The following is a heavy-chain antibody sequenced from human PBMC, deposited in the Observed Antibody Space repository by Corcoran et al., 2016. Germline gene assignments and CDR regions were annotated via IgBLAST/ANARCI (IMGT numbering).Heavy chain of an antibody. CDR1: GFTFSSYG. CDR2: ISYDGSNK. Sequence: VQLVESGGGVVQPGRSLRLSCAASGFTFSSYGMHWVRQAPGKGLEWVAVISYDGSNKYYADSVKGRFTISRDNSKNTLYLQMNSLRAEDTAVYYCAKVPAAAGFGMDVWGQGTTVTVSS. CDR3: AKVPAAAGFGMDV. D-gene: IGHD6-13*01. J-gene: IGHJ6*02. V-gene: IGHV3-30*18.